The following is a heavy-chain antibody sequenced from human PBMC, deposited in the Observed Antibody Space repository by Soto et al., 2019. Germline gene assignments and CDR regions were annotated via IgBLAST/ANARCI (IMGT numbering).Heavy chain of an antibody. CDR1: GGTFSSYA. V-gene: IGHV1-69*12. CDR3: ARDGGGGAGPDY. D-gene: IGHD3-16*01. CDR2: IIPIFGTA. J-gene: IGHJ4*02. Sequence: QVQLVQSGAEVKKPGSSVKVSCKASGGTFSSYAISWVRQAPGQGLEWMGGIIPIFGTANYAQKFQGRVTITADESASTDYMERSSLRSEDTPVEYCARDGGGGAGPDYWGQGTLVTVSS.